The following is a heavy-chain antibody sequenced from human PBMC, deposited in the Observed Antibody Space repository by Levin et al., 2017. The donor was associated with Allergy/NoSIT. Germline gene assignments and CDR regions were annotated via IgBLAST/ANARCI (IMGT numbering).Heavy chain of an antibody. Sequence: SGPTLVKPTQTLTLTCTFSGFSLSTSGVGVGWIRQPPGKALEWLALIYWNDDKRYSPSLKSRLTITKDTSKNQVVLTMTNMDPVDTATYFCAHASRSTWYPLFDYWGQGALVTVSS. CDR3: AHASRSTWYPLFDY. CDR2: IYWNDDK. J-gene: IGHJ4*02. CDR1: GFSLSTSGVG. V-gene: IGHV2-5*01. D-gene: IGHD6-13*01.